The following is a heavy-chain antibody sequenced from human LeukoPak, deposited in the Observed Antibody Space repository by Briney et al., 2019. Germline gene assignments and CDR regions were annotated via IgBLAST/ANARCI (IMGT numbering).Heavy chain of an antibody. V-gene: IGHV3-7*01. CDR1: GFTFSSYW. CDR2: IKQDGGEK. J-gene: IGHJ4*02. CDR3: ARKTFYYDNIKGHFDY. Sequence: GGSLRLSCAASGFTFSSYWMSWVRQAPGKGLEWVANIKQDGGEKSYVDSVKGRFTISRDNAKNSLYLQMDSLRAEDTAVYYCARKTFYYDNIKGHFDYWGPGTLVTVSS. D-gene: IGHD3-22*01.